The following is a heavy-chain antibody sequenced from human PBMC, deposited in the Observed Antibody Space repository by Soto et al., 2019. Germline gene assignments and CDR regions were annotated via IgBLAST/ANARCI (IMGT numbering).Heavy chain of an antibody. V-gene: IGHV4-34*01. CDR2: TNRSGST. J-gene: IGHJ5*02. CDR3: ARGYSYFGSGRRGNWFDP. D-gene: IGHD3-10*01. CDR1: GASFSGFS. Sequence: PSDTLSLTCTVYGASFSGFSWSWIRQPPGKGLEWIGETNRSGSTNYNPSLKSRVTISVDTSKNQFSLNLISVTAADTAVYYCARGYSYFGSGRRGNWFDPWGQGTLVNVSS.